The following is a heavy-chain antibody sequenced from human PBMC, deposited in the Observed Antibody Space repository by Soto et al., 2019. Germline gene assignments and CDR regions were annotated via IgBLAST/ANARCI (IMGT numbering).Heavy chain of an antibody. CDR2: IYHSGST. CDR1: GGSISSSNW. CDR3: ARLGGYYQAFDS. J-gene: IGHJ4*02. V-gene: IGHV4-4*02. Sequence: PSETLSLTCAVSGGSISSSNWWSWVRQPPGKGLEWIGEIYHSGSTNYNPSLKSRVTISVDSSKNQFSLKLDSVTAADTAVYYCARLGGYYQAFDSWGQGTLVTVSS. D-gene: IGHD3-22*01.